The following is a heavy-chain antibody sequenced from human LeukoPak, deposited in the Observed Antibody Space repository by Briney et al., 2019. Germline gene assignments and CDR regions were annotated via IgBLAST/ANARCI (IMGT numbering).Heavy chain of an antibody. D-gene: IGHD1-14*01. CDR2: MSPNSGNT. J-gene: IGHJ2*01. CDR3: TSGPPEWGFDL. Sequence: ASVKVPCKASGYTFTSYDINWVRQATGQGLEWMGWMSPNSGNTGYAQKFQGRVTMTRDTSISTAYMELNSLRSEDTAVYYCTSGPPEWGFDLWGRGTLVTVSS. CDR1: GYTFTSYD. V-gene: IGHV1-8*01.